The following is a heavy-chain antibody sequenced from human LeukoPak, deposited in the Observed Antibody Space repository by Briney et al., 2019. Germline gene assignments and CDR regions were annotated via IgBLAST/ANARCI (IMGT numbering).Heavy chain of an antibody. D-gene: IGHD3-3*01. CDR1: GDTFTSYD. J-gene: IGHJ4*02. V-gene: IGHV1-8*01. Sequence: ASVKVSCKASGDTFTSYDVNWVRQATGQGLEWMGWMNPNSGNTGYAQKFQGRVTMTRNTSISTAYMEVGSLRSEDTAVYYCVRTAGIFWSGAYYFDSWGQGTLVTVSS. CDR2: MNPNSGNT. CDR3: VRTAGIFWSGAYYFDS.